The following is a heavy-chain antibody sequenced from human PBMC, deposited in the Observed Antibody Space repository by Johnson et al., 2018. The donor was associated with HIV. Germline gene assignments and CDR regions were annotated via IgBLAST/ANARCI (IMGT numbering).Heavy chain of an antibody. Sequence: VQLVESGGGLVQPGGSLRLSCAASGFTFSSYWMHWVRQAPGKGLVWVSRIDTDGSSTSYAASVKGRFTISRDNAKNTLYLQMNSLRAEDTAVYYCARAAYYYDTSGYYGTFDIWGQGTMVTVSS. J-gene: IGHJ3*02. CDR3: ARAAYYYDTSGYYGTFDI. D-gene: IGHD3-22*01. V-gene: IGHV3-74*01. CDR2: IDTDGSST. CDR1: GFTFSSYW.